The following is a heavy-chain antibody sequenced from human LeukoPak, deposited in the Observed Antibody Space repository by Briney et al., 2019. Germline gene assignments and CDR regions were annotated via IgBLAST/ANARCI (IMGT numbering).Heavy chain of an antibody. CDR2: ISSSSSYI. J-gene: IGHJ4*02. D-gene: IGHD3-22*01. CDR3: AKSAYYDASGYYREYYFDY. Sequence: GGSLRLSCAASGFTFSSYSMNWVRQAPGKGLEWVSSISSSSSYIYYADSVKGRFTISRDKTKNTLYLQMNSLRAEDTAVYYCAKSAYYDASGYYREYYFDYWGQGTLVTVSS. V-gene: IGHV3-21*04. CDR1: GFTFSSYS.